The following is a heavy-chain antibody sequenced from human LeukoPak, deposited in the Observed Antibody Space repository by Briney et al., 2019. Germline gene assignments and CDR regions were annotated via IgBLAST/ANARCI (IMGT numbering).Heavy chain of an antibody. V-gene: IGHV3-66*02. CDR2: HYMRCSI. Sequence: GGSLRLLCAASGLLVPRAYLTWARQARGKALEEGSDHYMRCSIYYADSVKGRFTISRDNSKNTLFLQTSSLRVEDTAVYYCARGNTDHARPSNGMDVWGQGTTVTVSS. D-gene: IGHD1-14*01. CDR3: ARGNTDHARPSNGMDV. CDR1: GLLVPRAY. J-gene: IGHJ6*02.